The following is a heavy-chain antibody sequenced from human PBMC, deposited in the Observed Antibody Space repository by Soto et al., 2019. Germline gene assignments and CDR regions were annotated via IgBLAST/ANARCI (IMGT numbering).Heavy chain of an antibody. Sequence: GESLKISCQCSGYTFSNFWIGWVRQLPGKGLEWMGIIYPGDHETRYSPSFHGKVTISADKSINTAYLQLNSLRPEDTAVYYCAVYGYGVSAAAYWGQGTLVTVSS. CDR2: IYPGDHET. J-gene: IGHJ4*02. D-gene: IGHD4-17*01. CDR3: AVYGYGVSAAAY. V-gene: IGHV5-51*01. CDR1: GYTFSNFW.